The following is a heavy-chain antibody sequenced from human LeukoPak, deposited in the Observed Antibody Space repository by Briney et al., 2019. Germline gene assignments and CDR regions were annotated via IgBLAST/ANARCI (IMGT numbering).Heavy chain of an antibody. D-gene: IGHD2-15*01. J-gene: IGHJ1*01. CDR2: IYYSGST. CDR1: GGSISSYY. CDR3: ARQGNCSGGSCYFDALYFQH. V-gene: IGHV4-59*08. Sequence: SETLSLTCTVSGGSISSYYWSWIRQPPGKGLEWIGYIYYSGSTNYNPSLKSRVTISVDTSKNQFSLKLSSVTAADTAVYYCARQGNCSGGSCYFDALYFQHWGQGTLVTVSS.